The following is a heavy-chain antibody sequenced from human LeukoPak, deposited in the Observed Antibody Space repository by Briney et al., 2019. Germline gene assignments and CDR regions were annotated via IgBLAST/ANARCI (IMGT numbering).Heavy chain of an antibody. CDR1: GGSISSSSYY. D-gene: IGHD3-3*01. V-gene: IGHV4-39*01. J-gene: IGHJ6*03. CDR3: ARRRVGVVIYYYYYYMDV. CDR2: MYYSGST. Sequence: PSETLSLTCTVSGGSISSSSYYWGWIRQPPGKGLEWIGSMYYSGSTYYNPSLKSRVTISVDTSKNQFSLKLSSVTAADTAVYYCARRRVGVVIYYYYYYMDVWGKGTTVTVSS.